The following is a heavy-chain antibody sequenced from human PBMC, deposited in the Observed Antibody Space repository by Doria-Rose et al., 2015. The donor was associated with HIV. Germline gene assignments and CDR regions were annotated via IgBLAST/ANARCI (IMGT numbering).Heavy chain of an antibody. J-gene: IGHJ4*02. V-gene: IGHV2-26*01. CDR1: GVSLSSPGMG. CDR3: ARIKSSRWYHKYYLDF. Sequence: QVTLKESGPVLVKPTETLTLTCTVSGVSLSSPGMGVSWIRQPPGKALEWLANMCSDDARSYKTSLKSRITISRVTSNSQVLLTMTDRIPVDTATYYCARIKSSRWYHKYYLDFWGQGTLVTVSA. D-gene: IGHD6-13*01. CDR2: MCSDDAR.